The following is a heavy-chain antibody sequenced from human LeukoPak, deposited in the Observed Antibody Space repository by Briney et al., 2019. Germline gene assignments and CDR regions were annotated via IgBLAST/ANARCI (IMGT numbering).Heavy chain of an antibody. CDR1: GFTVSSNY. D-gene: IGHD6-19*01. CDR2: IRNKANSYTT. J-gene: IGHJ4*02. CDR3: ARGPYSGGWYDY. Sequence: GGSLRLSCAAFGFTVSSNYMSWVRQAPGKGLEWVGRIRNKANSYTTEYAASVKGRFTISRDDSKNSLYLQMNSLKTEDTAIYYCARGPYSGGWYDYWGQGTLVTVSS. V-gene: IGHV3-72*01.